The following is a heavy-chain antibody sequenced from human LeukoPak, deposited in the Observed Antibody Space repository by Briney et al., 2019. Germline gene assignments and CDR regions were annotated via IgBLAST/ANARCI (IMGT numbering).Heavy chain of an antibody. CDR1: GFTFSSYW. V-gene: IGHV3-74*01. J-gene: IGHJ3*02. Sequence: PGGSLRLSCAASGFTFSSYWMHWVRQAPGKGLVWVSRINSEGSRTSYADSVKGRVTISRDNAKNTLYLQMNSLRAEDTAVYYCARGRYCSSTSCYKAFDIWGQGTKVTVSS. CDR2: INSEGSRT. CDR3: ARGRYCSSTSCYKAFDI. D-gene: IGHD2-2*02.